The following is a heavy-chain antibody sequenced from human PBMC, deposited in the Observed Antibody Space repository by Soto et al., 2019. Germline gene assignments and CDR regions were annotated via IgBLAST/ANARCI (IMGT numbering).Heavy chain of an antibody. CDR1: GGTFSSYA. D-gene: IGHD1-26*01. CDR2: IIPIFGTA. CDR3: ARGDSGSYNGEDY. J-gene: IGHJ4*02. Sequence: ASVKVSCKASGGTFSSYAISWVRQAPGQGLEWMGGIIPIFGTANYAQKFQGRVTITADESTSTAYMELSSQRSEDTAVYYCARGDSGSYNGEDYWGQGTLVTVSS. V-gene: IGHV1-69*13.